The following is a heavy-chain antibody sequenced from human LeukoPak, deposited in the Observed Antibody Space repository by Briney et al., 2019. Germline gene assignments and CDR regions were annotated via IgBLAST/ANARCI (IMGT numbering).Heavy chain of an antibody. CDR2: IIPMFDTA. Sequence: SVKVSCKASGGTFSSYAISWMRQAPGQGLEWMGRIIPMFDTANYAQKFQGRVTITADKSTSTAYMELSSLRSEDTAVYYCAVRNCSSTTCSGPLDYWGQGTLVTVSS. J-gene: IGHJ4*02. D-gene: IGHD2-2*01. V-gene: IGHV1-69*06. CDR1: GGTFSSYA. CDR3: AVRNCSSTTCSGPLDY.